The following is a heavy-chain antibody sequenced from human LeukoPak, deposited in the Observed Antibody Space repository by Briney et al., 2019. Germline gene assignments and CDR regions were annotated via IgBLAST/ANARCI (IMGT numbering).Heavy chain of an antibody. CDR1: GGSISSSSYY. V-gene: IGHV4-39*07. CDR2: IYYSGST. J-gene: IGHJ3*02. D-gene: IGHD3-22*01. Sequence: SETLSLTCTVSGGSISSSSYYWGWIRQPPGKGLEWIGSIYYSGSTNYNPSLKSRVTISVDTSKNQFSLKLSSVTAADTAVYYCARQGDYYDTRRAFDIWGQGTMVTVSS. CDR3: ARQGDYYDTRRAFDI.